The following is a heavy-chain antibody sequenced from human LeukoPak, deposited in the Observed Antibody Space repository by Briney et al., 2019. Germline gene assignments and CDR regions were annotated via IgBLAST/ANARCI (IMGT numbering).Heavy chain of an antibody. CDR3: AREASYFDSSGYYCYYYYGLDV. CDR2: IKQEGSEK. D-gene: IGHD3-22*01. J-gene: IGHJ6*02. V-gene: IGHV3-7*01. Sequence: PGGSLRLSCAAFGFTFSSHWMSWVRKAPGKGLEWVANIKQEGSEKYYVDSVKGRFTISRNNAKNSLYLQMSSLRAEDTAVYYCAREASYFDSSGYYCYYYYGLDVWGQGTTVTVSS. CDR1: GFTFSSHW.